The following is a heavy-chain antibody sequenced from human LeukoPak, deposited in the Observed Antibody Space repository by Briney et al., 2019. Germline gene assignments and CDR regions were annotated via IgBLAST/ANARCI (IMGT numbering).Heavy chain of an antibody. CDR2: INPSGGST. J-gene: IGHJ6*03. Sequence: ASVKVSCKASGYTFIRYYMHWVRQAPGQGLEWMGIINPSGGSTRYAQKFQGRVTMTRDMSTSTVYMELSSLRSEDTAVYYCARNPEHDSSSQDYYYMDVWGKGTTVTVSS. CDR3: ARNPEHDSSSQDYYYMDV. V-gene: IGHV1-46*01. CDR1: GYTFIRYY. D-gene: IGHD6-6*01.